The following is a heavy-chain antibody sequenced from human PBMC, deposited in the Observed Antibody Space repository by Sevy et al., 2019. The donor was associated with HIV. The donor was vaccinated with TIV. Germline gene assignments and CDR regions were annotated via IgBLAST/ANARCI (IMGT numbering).Heavy chain of an antibody. Sequence: SETLSLTCAVYGGSFSGYYWSWIRQPPGKGLEWVGEINHSGSTNYNPSLKSRVTISVDTSKNQFSLKLSSVTAADTAVYYCARGEYSGYDYFDYWGQGTLVTVSS. V-gene: IGHV4-34*01. CDR2: INHSGST. CDR1: GGSFSGYY. J-gene: IGHJ4*02. CDR3: ARGEYSGYDYFDY. D-gene: IGHD5-12*01.